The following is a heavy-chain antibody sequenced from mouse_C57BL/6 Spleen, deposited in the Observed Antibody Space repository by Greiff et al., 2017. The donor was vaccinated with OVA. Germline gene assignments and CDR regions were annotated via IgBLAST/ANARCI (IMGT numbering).Heavy chain of an antibody. CDR1: GYAFSSSW. D-gene: IGHD2-3*01. V-gene: IGHV1-82*01. Sequence: QVQLQQSGPELVKPGASVKISCKASGYAFSSSWMNWVKQRPGKGLEWIGRIYPGDGDTNYNGKFKGKATLTADKSSSTAYLQLSSLTSEDSAVDFCAREVYGYYYFAYWGQGTLVTVSA. CDR2: IYPGDGDT. CDR3: AREVYGYYYFAY. J-gene: IGHJ3*01.